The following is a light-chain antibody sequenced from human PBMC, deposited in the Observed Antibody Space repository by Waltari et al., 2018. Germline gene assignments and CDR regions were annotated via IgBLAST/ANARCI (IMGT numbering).Light chain of an antibody. J-gene: IGKJ4*01. V-gene: IGKV3-11*01. CDR2: DAS. CDR1: QSVGLY. Sequence: PGERATLSCRASQSVGLYLAWYQQRPGQAPRLLIYDASNRATGIPARFSASGSGTAFTLSISSLEPEDFAVYYCQQRSNWPPLTFGGGTKLDIK. CDR3: QQRSNWPPLT.